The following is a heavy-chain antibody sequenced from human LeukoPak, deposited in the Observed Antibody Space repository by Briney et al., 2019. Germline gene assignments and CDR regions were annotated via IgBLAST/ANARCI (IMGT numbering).Heavy chain of an antibody. CDR3: ARDWGDIVVVPAAPNNRVDTAIDV. CDR2: ISSSSSTI. V-gene: IGHV3-48*01. CDR1: GFTFSSYE. D-gene: IGHD2-2*01. J-gene: IGHJ6*04. Sequence: PGGSLRLSCAASGFTFSSYEMNWVRQAPGKGLEWVSYISSSSSTIYYADSVKGRFTISRDNAKNSLYLRMNSLRAEDTAVYYCARDWGDIVVVPAAPNNRVDTAIDVWGKGTTVTVSS.